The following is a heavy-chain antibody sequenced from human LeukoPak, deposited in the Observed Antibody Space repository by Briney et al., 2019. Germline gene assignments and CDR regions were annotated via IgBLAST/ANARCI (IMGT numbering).Heavy chain of an antibody. CDR3: ARDPRIAAKRYYYYYMDV. Sequence: ASVKVSCKASGYTFTSYYMHWVRQAPGQGLEWMGIINPSGGSTSYAQKFQGRVTMTTDTSTSTAYMELRSLRSDDTAVYYCARDPRIAAKRYYYYYMDVWGKGTTVTVSS. CDR2: INPSGGST. J-gene: IGHJ6*03. CDR1: GYTFTSYY. D-gene: IGHD6-25*01. V-gene: IGHV1-46*01.